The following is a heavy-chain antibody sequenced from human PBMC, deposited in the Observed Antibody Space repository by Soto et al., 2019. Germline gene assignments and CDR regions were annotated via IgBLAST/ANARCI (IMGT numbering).Heavy chain of an antibody. CDR2: IRSKAYGGTT. CDR3: TRDSFDYGDYGEPRSVYYYGMDV. D-gene: IGHD4-17*01. J-gene: IGHJ6*02. Sequence: HPGGSLRLSCTASGFTFGDYAMSWFRQAPGKGLEWVGFIRSKAYGGTTEYAASVKGRFTISRDDSKSIAYLQMNSLKTEDTAVYYCTRDSFDYGDYGEPRSVYYYGMDVWGQGTTVTVSS. CDR1: GFTFGDYA. V-gene: IGHV3-49*03.